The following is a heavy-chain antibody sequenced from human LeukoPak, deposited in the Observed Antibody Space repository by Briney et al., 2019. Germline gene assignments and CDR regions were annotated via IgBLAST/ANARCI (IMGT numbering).Heavy chain of an antibody. J-gene: IGHJ6*04. CDR2: ISSGSSYI. Sequence: GGSLRLSCAASGFTLSRYSMNWVRQAPGKGLEWVSSISSGSSYIYYADSVKGRFTISRDNAKNSLSLQMNSLRAEDTAVYYCAELGITMIGGVWGKGTTVTISS. CDR1: GFTLSRYS. V-gene: IGHV3-21*01. CDR3: AELGITMIGGV. D-gene: IGHD3-10*02.